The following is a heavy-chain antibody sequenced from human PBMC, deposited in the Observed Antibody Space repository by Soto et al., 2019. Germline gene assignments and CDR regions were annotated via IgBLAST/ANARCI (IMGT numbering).Heavy chain of an antibody. Sequence: ASVKVSCKASGYTFTGYYMHWVRQAPGQGLEWMGWINPNSGGTNYAQKFQGWVTMTRDTSISTAYMELSRLRSDDTAVYYGARGSSGRGVTNTSRHLEACDIWGQGTMGTVSS. D-gene: IGHD3-10*01. CDR2: INPNSGGT. CDR3: ARGSSGRGVTNTSRHLEACDI. J-gene: IGHJ3*02. V-gene: IGHV1-2*04. CDR1: GYTFTGYY.